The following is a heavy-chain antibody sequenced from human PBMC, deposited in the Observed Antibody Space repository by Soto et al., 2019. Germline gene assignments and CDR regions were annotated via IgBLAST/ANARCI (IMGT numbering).Heavy chain of an antibody. CDR3: ARTLVAGTVDY. D-gene: IGHD6-19*01. Sequence: SETLSLTCTVSGGSISSYYWSWIRQPPGKGLEWIGYIYYSGSTNYNPSLESRVTISVDTSKNQFSLKLSSVTAADTAVYYCARTLVAGTVDYWGQGTLVTVSS. CDR1: GGSISSYY. J-gene: IGHJ4*02. CDR2: IYYSGST. V-gene: IGHV4-59*01.